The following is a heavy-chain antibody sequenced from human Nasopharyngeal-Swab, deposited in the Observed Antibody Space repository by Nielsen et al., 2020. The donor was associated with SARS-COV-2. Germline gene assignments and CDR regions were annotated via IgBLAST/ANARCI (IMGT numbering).Heavy chain of an antibody. CDR1: GFTFSSYA. D-gene: IGHD1/OR15-1a*01. Sequence: GGSLRLSCAASGFTFSSYAMSWVRQAPGKGLEWVSVIYSGGSSTYYADSVKGRFTISRDNSKNTLYLKMNSLRAEDTAVYYCAKDEQAIWGQGTLVTVSS. CDR2: IYSGGSST. CDR3: AKDEQAI. V-gene: IGHV3-23*03. J-gene: IGHJ4*02.